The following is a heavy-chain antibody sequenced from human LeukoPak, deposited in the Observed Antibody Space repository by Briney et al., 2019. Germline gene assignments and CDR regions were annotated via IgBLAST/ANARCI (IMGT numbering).Heavy chain of an antibody. CDR1: GYSFTSYW. CDR3: ARLRLDYYDSSGSEKSYAFDI. V-gene: IGHV5-10-1*01. CDR2: IDPSDSYT. D-gene: IGHD3-22*01. Sequence: GESLKISGKGSGYSFTSYWISWVRQMPGKGLEWMGRIDPSDSYTNYSPSFQGHVTISADQSISTAYLQWSSLKASDTAMYYCARLRLDYYDSSGSEKSYAFDIWGQGTMVTVSS. J-gene: IGHJ3*02.